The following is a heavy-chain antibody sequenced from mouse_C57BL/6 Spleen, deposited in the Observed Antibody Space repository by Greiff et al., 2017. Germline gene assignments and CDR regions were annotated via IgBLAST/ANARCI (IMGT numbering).Heavy chain of an antibody. CDR2: ISDGGSYT. CDR1: GFTFSSYA. V-gene: IGHV5-4*01. J-gene: IGHJ1*03. CDR3: ARDPIDV. Sequence: VEESGGGLVKPGGSLKLSCAASGFTFSSYAMSWVRQTPEKRLEWVATISDGGSYTYYPDNVKGRFTISRDNAKNNLYLQMSHLKSEDTAMYYCARDPIDVWGTGTTVTVSS.